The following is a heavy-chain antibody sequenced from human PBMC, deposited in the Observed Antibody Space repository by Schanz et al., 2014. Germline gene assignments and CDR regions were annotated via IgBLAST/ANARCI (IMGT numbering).Heavy chain of an antibody. CDR2: ISSTSSYI. V-gene: IGHV3-21*02. CDR1: GFTFTGYV. Sequence: EVQLLESGGGLVQPGGSLRLSCIGSGFTFTGYVMTWVRQAPGKGLEWVSSISSTSSYIFYADSVKGRFTISRDNTKNSVFLQMSSLRVEDTGLYFCARDPVEGAPTPYYFDSWGPGTLVTVSS. J-gene: IGHJ4*02. D-gene: IGHD1-26*01. CDR3: ARDPVEGAPTPYYFDS.